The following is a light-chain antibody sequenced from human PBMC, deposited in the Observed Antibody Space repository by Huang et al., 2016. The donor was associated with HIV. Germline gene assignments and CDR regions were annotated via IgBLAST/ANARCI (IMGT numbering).Light chain of an antibody. Sequence: EIVMTQSPATLSVSPGEGATLSCRASQSVSSYLAWYQHKPGQAPRLLIYGASTRATDIPARFSGSGSGKDFTLTISSLQSEDFAIYYCQQYNNWPPITVGQGTRLEIK. CDR2: GAS. V-gene: IGKV3-15*01. CDR1: QSVSSY. J-gene: IGKJ5*01. CDR3: QQYNNWPPIT.